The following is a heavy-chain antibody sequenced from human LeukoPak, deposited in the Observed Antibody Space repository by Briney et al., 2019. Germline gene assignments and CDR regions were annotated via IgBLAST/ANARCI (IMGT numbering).Heavy chain of an antibody. CDR2: INPNSGGT. CDR1: GYTFTGYY. Sequence: ASVKVSCKASGYTFTGYYMHWVRQAPGQGLEWMGWINPNSGGTNYAQKFQGRVTMTRNTSISTAYMELSSLRSEDTAVYYCARGLRYCSSTSCRDYWGQGTLVTVSS. CDR3: ARGLRYCSSTSCRDY. D-gene: IGHD2-2*01. J-gene: IGHJ4*02. V-gene: IGHV1-2*02.